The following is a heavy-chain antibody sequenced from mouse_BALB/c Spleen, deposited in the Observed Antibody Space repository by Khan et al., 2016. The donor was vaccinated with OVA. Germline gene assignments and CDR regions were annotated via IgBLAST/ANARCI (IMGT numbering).Heavy chain of an antibody. CDR2: VSTGGHYT. Sequence: EVELVESGGDVVKPGGSLKLSCAASGFTFSTYGMSWVRQTPDKRLEWVATVSTGGHYTYYPDTVKGRFTISRDNAKNTLYLQMNSLKSEDTAMFYCARLAYYYDSEGFAYWGQGTPVTVSA. D-gene: IGHD1-1*01. J-gene: IGHJ3*01. CDR3: ARLAYYYDSEGFAY. V-gene: IGHV5-6*01. CDR1: GFTFSTYG.